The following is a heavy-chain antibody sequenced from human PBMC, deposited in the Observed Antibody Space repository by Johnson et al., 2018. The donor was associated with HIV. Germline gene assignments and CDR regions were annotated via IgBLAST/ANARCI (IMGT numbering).Heavy chain of an antibody. V-gene: IGHV3-66*02. J-gene: IGHJ3*02. D-gene: IGHD3-22*01. Sequence: VQLVQSGGGLVQPGGSLRLSCAASGFTVSTKYMSWVRQAPGKGLEWVSVFYSGGSSYYADSVKGRFTLSGDTSKNTLYLQMNSLRAEDTAVYYCARHKSTYYYDSSALDIWGQGTMVTVSS. CDR1: GFTVSTKY. CDR2: FYSGGSS. CDR3: ARHKSTYYYDSSALDI.